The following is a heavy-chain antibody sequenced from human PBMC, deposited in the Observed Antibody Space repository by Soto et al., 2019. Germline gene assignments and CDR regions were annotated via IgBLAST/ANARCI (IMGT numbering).Heavy chain of an antibody. CDR3: AKGPDFWSGYYTNDAFDI. CDR2: ISGTGGST. Sequence: PGGSLRLACAASGFSFSTSAMSWVRQAPGKGLEWVSAISGTGGSTDYADSVKGRVTISRDNSKDTLYLQMNSLRAEDTAVYYCAKGPDFWSGYYTNDAFDIWGQGTMVTVSS. CDR1: GFSFSTSA. J-gene: IGHJ3*02. D-gene: IGHD3-3*01. V-gene: IGHV3-23*01.